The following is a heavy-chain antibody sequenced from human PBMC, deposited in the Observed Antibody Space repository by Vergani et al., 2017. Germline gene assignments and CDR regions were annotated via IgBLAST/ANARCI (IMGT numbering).Heavy chain of an antibody. J-gene: IGHJ4*02. V-gene: IGHV3-23*04. Sequence: EVQLVESGGRLVQPGGSLRLSCAASGFSLGENAMAWVRQSPGKGLEWVAAIGGRGDRTEYADSVKGRFTITRDRSKNRLFLQINSLRTDDTATYYCAKHFRGWGIDYWGQGTQVIVSS. D-gene: IGHD3-16*01. CDR3: AKHFRGWGIDY. CDR2: IGGRGDRT. CDR1: GFSLGENA.